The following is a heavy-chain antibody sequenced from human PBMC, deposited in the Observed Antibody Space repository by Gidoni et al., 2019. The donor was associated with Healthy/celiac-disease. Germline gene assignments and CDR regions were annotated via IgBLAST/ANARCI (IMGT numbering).Heavy chain of an antibody. CDR1: GGSFSGYY. Sequence: QVQLQQWGAGLLKPSETLSLTCAVYGGSFSGYYWSWIRQPPGKGLEWFGEINHSGSTNYNPSLKSRVTISVDTSKNQFSLKLSSVTAADTAVYYCARRAYDFWSGYRGGTFDYWGQGTLVTVSS. J-gene: IGHJ4*02. CDR2: INHSGST. D-gene: IGHD3-3*01. V-gene: IGHV4-34*01. CDR3: ARRAYDFWSGYRGGTFDY.